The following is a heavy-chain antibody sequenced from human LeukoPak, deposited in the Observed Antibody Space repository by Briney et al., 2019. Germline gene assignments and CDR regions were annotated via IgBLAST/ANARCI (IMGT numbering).Heavy chain of an antibody. D-gene: IGHD3-3*01. J-gene: IGHJ6*02. Sequence: PSETLSLTCAVYGGSFSGYYWSWIRQPPGKGLEWIGEINHSGSTNYNPSLKSRVTISVDTSKNQFSLKLSSVTAADTAVYYCARSRYYDFWSGYSYYYYGMDVWGQGTTVTVSS. CDR3: ARSRYYDFWSGYSYYYYGMDV. CDR2: INHSGST. V-gene: IGHV4-34*01. CDR1: GGSFSGYY.